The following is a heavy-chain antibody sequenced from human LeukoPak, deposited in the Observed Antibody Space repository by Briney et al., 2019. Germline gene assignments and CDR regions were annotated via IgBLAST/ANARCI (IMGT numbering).Heavy chain of an antibody. V-gene: IGHV4-30-2*01. CDR1: GAFISSGGFY. CDR3: ARGGRAFDV. CDR2: IYHSGKA. J-gene: IGHJ3*01. Sequence: SETLSLTFTVSGAFISSGGFYWSWLRQPPGKGLEWIGYIYHSGKAYYNPSLESRVTISVDRSKNHFSLNLNSVTAADTSVYYCARGGRAFDVWGQGTLISVS.